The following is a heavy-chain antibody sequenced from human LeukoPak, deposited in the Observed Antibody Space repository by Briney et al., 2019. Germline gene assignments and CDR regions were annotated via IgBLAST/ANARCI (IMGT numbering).Heavy chain of an antibody. D-gene: IGHD2-2*02. J-gene: IGHJ6*03. CDR3: ARNIVVVPAAIFDYYYYYMDV. CDR2: ISAYNGNT. Sequence: ASVKVSCKASGYTFTSYGISWVPRAPGQGLEWMGWISAYNGNTNYAQKLQGRVTMTTDTSKSAAYMELRSLRSDDTAVYYCARNIVVVPAAIFDYYYYYMDVWGKGTTVTVSS. CDR1: GYTFTSYG. V-gene: IGHV1-18*01.